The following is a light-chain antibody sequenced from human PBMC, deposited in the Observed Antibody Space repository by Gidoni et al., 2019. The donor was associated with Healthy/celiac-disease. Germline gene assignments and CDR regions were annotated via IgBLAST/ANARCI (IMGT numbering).Light chain of an antibody. CDR1: QSISSY. CDR3: QQSYSTPRYT. J-gene: IGKJ2*01. V-gene: IGKV1-39*01. Sequence: DIQMTQSQSSLSASVGDRVTITCRASQSISSYLNWYQQKPGKAPKLLIYAASSLQSGVPSRFSGSGSGTDFTLTISSLQPEDFATYYCQQSYSTPRYTFGQWTKLEIK. CDR2: AAS.